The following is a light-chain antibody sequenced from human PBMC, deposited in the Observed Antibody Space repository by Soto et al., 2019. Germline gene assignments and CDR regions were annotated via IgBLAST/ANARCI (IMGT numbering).Light chain of an antibody. CDR1: QGISST. V-gene: IGKV1-13*02. CDR3: QQFNSFPLT. Sequence: AIQLTQSPSSLSASVGDRVTITCRASQGISSTLAWYQQKPGKAPKVLIYDVSSLESGVPSRFSGSGSGADFTLTISSLQPEDFATYYCQQFNSFPLTCGPGTTVDIK. J-gene: IGKJ3*01. CDR2: DVS.